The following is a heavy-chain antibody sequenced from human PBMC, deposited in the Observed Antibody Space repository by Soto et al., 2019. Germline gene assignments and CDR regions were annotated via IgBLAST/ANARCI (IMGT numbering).Heavy chain of an antibody. D-gene: IGHD2-8*01. CDR1: GGTFSSYA. CDR3: ARVKVYGFFAVDWFDP. Sequence: QVQLVQSGAEVKKPGSSVKVSCKASGGTFSSYAISWVRQAPGQGLEWMGGIIPIFGTANYAQKFQGRVTITADKSTSTAYMELSSLRAEDTAVYYCARVKVYGFFAVDWFDPWGQGTLVTVSS. J-gene: IGHJ5*02. V-gene: IGHV1-69*06. CDR2: IIPIFGTA.